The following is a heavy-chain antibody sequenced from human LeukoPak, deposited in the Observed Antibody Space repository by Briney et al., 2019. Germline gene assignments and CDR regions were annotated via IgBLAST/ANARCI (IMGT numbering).Heavy chain of an antibody. D-gene: IGHD3-22*01. CDR1: GYTFTGYY. V-gene: IGHV1-2*02. J-gene: IGHJ6*02. CDR2: INPNSGGT. Sequence: ASVKVSCKASGYTFTGYYMHWVRQAPGQGLEWMGWINPNSGGTNYAQKFQGRVTMTRDTSISTAYMELSRLRSDDTAVYYCARATRSYYDSSGYFAWGRGPRLNYGMDVWGQGTTVTVSS. CDR3: ARATRSYYDSSGYFAWGRGPRLNYGMDV.